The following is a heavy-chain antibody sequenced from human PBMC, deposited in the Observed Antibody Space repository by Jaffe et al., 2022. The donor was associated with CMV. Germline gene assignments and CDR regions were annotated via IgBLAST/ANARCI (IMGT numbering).Heavy chain of an antibody. CDR3: AGSVVYYYYYGMDV. V-gene: IGHV3-7*01. D-gene: IGHD6-25*01. CDR2: IKQDGSEK. Sequence: EVQLVESGGGLVQPGGSLRLSCAASGFTFSSYWMSWVRQAPGKGLEWVANIKQDGSEKYYVDSVKGRFTISRDNAKNSLYLQMNSLRAEDTAVYYCAGSVVYYYYYGMDVWGQGTTVTVSS. J-gene: IGHJ6*02. CDR1: GFTFSSYW.